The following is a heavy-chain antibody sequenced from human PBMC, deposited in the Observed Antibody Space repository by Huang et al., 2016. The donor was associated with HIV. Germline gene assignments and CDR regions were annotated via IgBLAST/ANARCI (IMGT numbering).Heavy chain of an antibody. CDR1: GGTFSTYA. J-gene: IGHJ6*02. V-gene: IGHV1-69*01. Sequence: QVQLVQSGAEVKKPGSSVKVSCKAYGGTFSTYAISWVRHAPGQGLEWMVVFIPILCTANYAQMVQGTVTITADEFRSTAYMELSSLRSEDTALYYCARGRTRSSLYDSYYGLDVWGQGTTVTVSS. CDR2: FIPILCTA. D-gene: IGHD6-6*01. CDR3: ARGRTRSSLYDSYYGLDV.